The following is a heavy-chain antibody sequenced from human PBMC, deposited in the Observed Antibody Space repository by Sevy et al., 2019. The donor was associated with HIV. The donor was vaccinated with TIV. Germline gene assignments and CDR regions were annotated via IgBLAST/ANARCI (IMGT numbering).Heavy chain of an antibody. D-gene: IGHD7-27*01. CDR1: GFTFSNYA. CDR2: VSSDGSRI. V-gene: IGHV3-30-3*01. J-gene: IGHJ4*02. Sequence: GGSLRLSCAASGFTFSNYAMHWVRQAPGKGLECVALVSSDGSRINNADSVKGRFTISRDNSKNTLHLQMNSLRTEDTAVYYCAKDQLRSIDYWGQGTLVTVSS. CDR3: AKDQLRSIDY.